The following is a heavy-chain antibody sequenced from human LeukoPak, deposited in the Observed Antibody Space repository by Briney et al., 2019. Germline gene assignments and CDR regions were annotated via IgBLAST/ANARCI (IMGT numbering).Heavy chain of an antibody. CDR2: IYTSGST. J-gene: IGHJ4*02. Sequence: PSETLSLTCTVSGGSISGYYWSWIRQPPGKGLEWIGYIYTSGSTNYNPSLKSRVTISVDTSKNQFSLKLSSVTAADTAVYYCARHYCSTTSCYKDGFDYWGQGTLVTVSS. D-gene: IGHD2-2*02. CDR3: ARHYCSTTSCYKDGFDY. V-gene: IGHV4-4*09. CDR1: GGSISGYY.